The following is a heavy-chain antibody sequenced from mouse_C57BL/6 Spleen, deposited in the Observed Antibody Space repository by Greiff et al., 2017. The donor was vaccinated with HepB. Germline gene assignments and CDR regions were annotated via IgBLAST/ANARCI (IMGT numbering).Heavy chain of an antibody. CDR2: IYPGSGST. CDR1: GYTFTSYW. D-gene: IGHD2-1*01. CDR3: ARRDGNRYYAMDY. J-gene: IGHJ4*01. V-gene: IGHV1-55*01. Sequence: QVQLQQPGAELVKPGASVKMSCKASGYTFTSYWITWVKQRPGQGLEWIGDIYPGSGSTNYNEKFKSKATLTVDTSSSTAYMQLSSLTSEDSAVYYCARRDGNRYYAMDYWGQGTSVTVSS.